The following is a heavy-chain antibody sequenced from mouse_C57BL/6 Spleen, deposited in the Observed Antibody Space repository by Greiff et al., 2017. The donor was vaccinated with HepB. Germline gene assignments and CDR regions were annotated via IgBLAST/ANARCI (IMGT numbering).Heavy chain of an antibody. CDR2: IYPGDGDT. CDR1: GYAFSSSW. J-gene: IGHJ4*01. V-gene: IGHV1-80*01. CDR3: ARNYAMDY. Sequence: QVQLQQSGPELVKPGASVKISCKASGYAFSSSWMNWVKQRPGKGLEWIGQIYPGDGDTNYNGKFKGKATLTADKSSSTAYMQLSSLTSEDSAVYFCARNYAMDYWGQGTSVTVSS.